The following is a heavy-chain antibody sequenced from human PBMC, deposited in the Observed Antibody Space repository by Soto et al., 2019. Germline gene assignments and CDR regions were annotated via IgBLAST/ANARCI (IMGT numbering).Heavy chain of an antibody. D-gene: IGHD2-2*01. CDR3: ARGGGAYCSSTSCYGDYYYGMVV. CDR1: GYTFTSYG. Sequence: ASVKVSCKASGYTFTSYGITWVRQAPGQGLEWMGWISAHNGNTNYAQKLQGRVTMTTDTSTSTAYMELRSLRSDDTAVYYCARGGGAYCSSTSCYGDYYYGMVVWGQGTTVTVSS. V-gene: IGHV1-18*01. CDR2: ISAHNGNT. J-gene: IGHJ6*02.